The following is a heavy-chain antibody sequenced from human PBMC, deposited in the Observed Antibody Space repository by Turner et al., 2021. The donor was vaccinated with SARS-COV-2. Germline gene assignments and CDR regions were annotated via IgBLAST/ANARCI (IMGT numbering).Heavy chain of an antibody. CDR3: VRSDVNAWYGLLDY. J-gene: IGHJ4*02. CDR2: ISDDGSSP. V-gene: IGHV3-74*01. Sequence: EVQLVESGGGLVQPDGSLILSCAASGFTFSKFFMHWVRQAPGKGLVWVSRISDDGSSPAYADSVKGRFTISRDNAKNTLYLQMNSLTAEDSAVYYCVRSDVNAWYGLLDYWGQGTLVTVSS. D-gene: IGHD3-16*01. CDR1: GFTFSKFF.